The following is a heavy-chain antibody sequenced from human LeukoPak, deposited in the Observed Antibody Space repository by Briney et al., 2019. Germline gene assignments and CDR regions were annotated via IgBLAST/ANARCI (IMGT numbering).Heavy chain of an antibody. CDR1: GGSISSYC. D-gene: IGHD2-15*01. J-gene: IGHJ4*02. V-gene: IGHV4-59*01. CDR2: IYYSGNT. CDR3: ARYCSGGSCYSYFDY. Sequence: SETLSLTCTVSGGSISSYCWSWIRQPPGKGLEWIGYIYYSGNTNYNPSLKSRVTISVDTSKNQFSLKLNSVTAADTAVYYCARYCSGGSCYSYFDYWGQGTLVTVSS.